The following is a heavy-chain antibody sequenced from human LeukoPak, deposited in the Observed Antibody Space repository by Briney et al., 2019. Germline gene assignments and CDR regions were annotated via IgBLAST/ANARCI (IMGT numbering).Heavy chain of an antibody. J-gene: IGHJ4*02. D-gene: IGHD1-1*01. V-gene: IGHV1-24*01. CDR2: FDPEDGET. CDR1: GYTLTELS. CDR3: ATDVFSLERRGSRSY. Sequence: ASVKVSCKVSGYTLTELSMHWVRQAPGKGLEWMGGFDPEDGETIYAQKFQGRVTMTEDTSTDTAYMELSSLRSEDTAVYYCATDVFSLERRGSRSYWGQGTLVTVSS.